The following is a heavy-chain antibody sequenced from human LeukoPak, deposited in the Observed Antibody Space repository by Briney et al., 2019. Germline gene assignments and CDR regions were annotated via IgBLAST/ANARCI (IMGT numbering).Heavy chain of an antibody. D-gene: IGHD5-18*01. CDR2: ISGSGGST. J-gene: IGHJ4*02. CDR1: GFTFSSYA. CDR3: ARDQGYSYGHSFDY. V-gene: IGHV3-23*01. Sequence: PGGSLRLSCAASGFTFSSYAMSWVRQAPGKGLEWVSAISGSGGSTYYADSVKGRFTISRDNSKNTLSLQMNSLRAEDTAVYYCARDQGYSYGHSFDYWGQGTLVTVSS.